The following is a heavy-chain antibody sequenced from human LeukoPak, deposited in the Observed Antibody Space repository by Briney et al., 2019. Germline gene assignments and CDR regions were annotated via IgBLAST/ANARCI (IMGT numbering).Heavy chain of an antibody. CDR3: ARDSGRFDVFDI. Sequence: PGRSLRLSCAAYGVSFSSHGMHWVRQAPGKGLEWVSVIYSDGRTYYADSVKGRFTISRDNSKNTLYLQMNSLRAEDTAVYYCARDSGRFDVFDIWGQGTMVTVSS. D-gene: IGHD3-10*01. V-gene: IGHV3-NL1*01. J-gene: IGHJ3*02. CDR2: IYSDGRT. CDR1: GVSFSSHG.